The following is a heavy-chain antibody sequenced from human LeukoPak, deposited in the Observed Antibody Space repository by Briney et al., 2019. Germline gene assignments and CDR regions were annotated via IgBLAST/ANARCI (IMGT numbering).Heavy chain of an antibody. D-gene: IGHD3-3*01. CDR2: IYPADSDT. Sequence: GESLRISCQVSGYSFTNYWIGWVRQVPGKGLGSMGIIYPADSDTTYSPSFQGQVTISADKSISTVYLQWSSLKASDTAMYYCAKQSRDGSKTRGYYFDYWGQGTLVTVSS. V-gene: IGHV5-51*01. J-gene: IGHJ4*02. CDR1: GYSFTNYW. CDR3: AKQSRDGSKTRGYYFDY.